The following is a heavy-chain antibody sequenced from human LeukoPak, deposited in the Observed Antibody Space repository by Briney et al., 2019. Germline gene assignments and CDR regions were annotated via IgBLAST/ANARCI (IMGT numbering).Heavy chain of an antibody. D-gene: IGHD5-18*01. Sequence: PGGSLRLSCAASGFIFSNYWMNRVRQAPGKGLEWVANIKQDGSEKYYVDSVKGRFTISRDNATNSLYLQMNSLRAEDTAVYYCARDGGYSYGYTFDYWGQGTLVTVSS. V-gene: IGHV3-7*01. CDR3: ARDGGYSYGYTFDY. CDR1: GFIFSNYW. J-gene: IGHJ4*02. CDR2: IKQDGSEK.